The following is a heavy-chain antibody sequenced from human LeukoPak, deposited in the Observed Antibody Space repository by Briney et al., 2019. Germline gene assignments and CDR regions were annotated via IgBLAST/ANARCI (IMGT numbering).Heavy chain of an antibody. CDR3: ARGWGSGSYYDLGLTNWFDP. J-gene: IGHJ5*02. CDR1: GYTFTGYY. Sequence: GASVKVSCKAYGYTFTGYYMHWVRQAPGQGLEWMGWTNPNSGGTNYAQKFQGRVTMTRDTSISTAYMELSRLRSDDTAVYYCARGWGSGSYYDLGLTNWFDPWGQGTLVTVSS. CDR2: TNPNSGGT. D-gene: IGHD3-10*01. V-gene: IGHV1-2*02.